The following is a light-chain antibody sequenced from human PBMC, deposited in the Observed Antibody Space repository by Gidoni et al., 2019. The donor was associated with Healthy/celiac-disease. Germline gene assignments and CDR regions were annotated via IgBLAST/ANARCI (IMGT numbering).Light chain of an antibody. CDR2: DAS. J-gene: IGKJ5*01. CDR3: QQRSNWPPSIT. Sequence: EIVLTQSPATLSLSPGERATLSCRASQSVSSYLAWYQQKPGQAPRPLIYDASNRATGIPARFSGSGSGTDFSLTISSLEPEDVAVYYCQQRSNWPPSITFGQGTQLEIK. V-gene: IGKV3-11*01. CDR1: QSVSSY.